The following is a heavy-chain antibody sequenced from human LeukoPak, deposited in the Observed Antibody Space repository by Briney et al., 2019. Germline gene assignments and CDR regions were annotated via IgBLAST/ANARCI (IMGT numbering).Heavy chain of an antibody. CDR2: IYRSGNT. J-gene: IGHJ6*03. CDR3: AGQKFYYYMDV. Sequence: SETLSLTCTVFGYSISSGYYWGWIRQPPGKGLEWIGSIYRSGNTYYNPSLKSRVTISVDTSKNQFSLKLSSVTAADTAVYYCAGQKFYYYMDVWGKGTTVTVSS. CDR1: GYSISSGYY. V-gene: IGHV4-38-2*02.